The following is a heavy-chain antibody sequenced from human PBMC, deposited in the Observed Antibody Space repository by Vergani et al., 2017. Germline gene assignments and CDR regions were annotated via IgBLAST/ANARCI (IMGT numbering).Heavy chain of an antibody. CDR1: GGSISSYY. CDR2: IYYSGST. CDR3: ARAIGYSYGYGEDAFDI. D-gene: IGHD5-18*01. J-gene: IGHJ3*02. Sequence: QVQLQESGPGLVKPSETLSLTCTVSGGSISSYYWSWIRQPPGKGLEWIGYIYYSGSTNYNPSLKSLVTISVDTSKNQFSLKLSSVTAADTAVYYCARAIGYSYGYGEDAFDIWGQGTMVTVSS. V-gene: IGHV4-59*01.